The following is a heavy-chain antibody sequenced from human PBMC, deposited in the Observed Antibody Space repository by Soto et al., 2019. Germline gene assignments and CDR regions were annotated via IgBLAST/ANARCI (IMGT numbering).Heavy chain of an antibody. CDR3: ASDHSGPD. D-gene: IGHD6-25*01. J-gene: IGHJ4*02. Sequence: HVLLVQSGPEVRKPGASVNVSCMASGDSFFKFGINWVRQAPGQGLEWMGWISGYSGQTTYAQKFQGRVTRTRDTSTTTAYMELRPLISDDTAVYFCASDHSGPDWGQGTLVTVSS. V-gene: IGHV1-18*01. CDR2: ISGYSGQT. CDR1: GDSFFKFG.